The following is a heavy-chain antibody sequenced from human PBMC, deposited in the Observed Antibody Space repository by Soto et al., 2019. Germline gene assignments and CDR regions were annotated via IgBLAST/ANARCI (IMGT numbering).Heavy chain of an antibody. V-gene: IGHV1-3*01. Sequence: ASVKVSCKASGYTFTSYAMHWARQAPGQRLEWMGWINAGNGNTKYSQKFQGRVTITRDTSASTAYMELSSLRSEDTAVYYCARNRDLGYSSGWWDFDYWGQGTLVTVSS. CDR2: INAGNGNT. CDR1: GYTFTSYA. D-gene: IGHD6-19*01. CDR3: ARNRDLGYSSGWWDFDY. J-gene: IGHJ4*02.